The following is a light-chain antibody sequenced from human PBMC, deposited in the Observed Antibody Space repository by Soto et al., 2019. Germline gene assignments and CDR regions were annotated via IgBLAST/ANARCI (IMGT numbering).Light chain of an antibody. V-gene: IGKV1-5*01. J-gene: IGKJ1*01. Sequence: DIQMTQSPSTLSASLGDRVTITCRASQTVNAWLAWYQHKPGKAPKPLIYDASSLESGVPARFGGSGSGTEFILTISSLQPDDVGTYYCQQYNTHSGTFGQGTKVDIK. CDR1: QTVNAW. CDR2: DAS. CDR3: QQYNTHSGT.